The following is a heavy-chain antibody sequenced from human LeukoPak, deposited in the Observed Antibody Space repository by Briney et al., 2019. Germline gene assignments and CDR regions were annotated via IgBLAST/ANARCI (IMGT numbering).Heavy chain of an antibody. V-gene: IGHV4-61*02. CDR1: GGSIRSGSYY. J-gene: IGHJ4*02. D-gene: IGHD3-22*01. CDR2: IYTSGST. Sequence: SETLSLTCTVSGGSIRSGSYYWSWIRQPAGKGLEWIGRIYTSGSTNYNPSLQSRVTISVDTSKNQFSLKLSSVTAADTAVYYSARELRDYYYRSGYFGSFYYFDYWGQGTLVTVSS. CDR3: ARELRDYYYRSGYFGSFYYFDY.